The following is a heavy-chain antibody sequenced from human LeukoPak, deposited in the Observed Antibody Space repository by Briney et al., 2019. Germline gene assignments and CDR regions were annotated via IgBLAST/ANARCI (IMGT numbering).Heavy chain of an antibody. D-gene: IGHD3-22*01. Sequence: GGSLRLSCAASGFTFSSYAMSWVRQAPGKGLEWVSAISGSGGSTYYAASVKGRFTISRDNSKNTLYLQMNSLRAEDTAVYYCAKGSNSLYYYDSSGYYWVYWGQGTLVTVSS. J-gene: IGHJ4*02. V-gene: IGHV3-23*01. CDR1: GFTFSSYA. CDR3: AKGSNSLYYYDSSGYYWVY. CDR2: ISGSGGST.